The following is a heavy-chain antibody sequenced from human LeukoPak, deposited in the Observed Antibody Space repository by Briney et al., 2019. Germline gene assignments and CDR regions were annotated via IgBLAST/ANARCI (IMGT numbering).Heavy chain of an antibody. J-gene: IGHJ4*02. CDR2: INPNSGGT. CDR3: AILYYYDSSGYYGGFDYFDY. D-gene: IGHD3-22*01. CDR1: GYTFTGYY. V-gene: IGHV1-2*02. Sequence: ASVKVSCKASGYTFTGYYMHWVRQAPGQGLEWMGWINPNSGGTNYAQKFQGRVTMTRDTSINTAYMELSRLRSDDTAVYYCAILYYYDSSGYYGGFDYFDYWGQGTLVTVSS.